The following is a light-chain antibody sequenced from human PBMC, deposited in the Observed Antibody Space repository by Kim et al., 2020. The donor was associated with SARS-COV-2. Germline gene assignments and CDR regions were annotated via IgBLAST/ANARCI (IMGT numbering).Light chain of an antibody. V-gene: IGLV3-19*01. CDR2: GKN. CDR3: NSRDSSCNHWV. J-gene: IGLJ3*02. Sequence: SSELTQDPAVSVALGQTVRITCQGDNLRNYYASWYQQKPRLAPVLVIYGKNNRPSGIPDRFSGSSSGNTASLTITGAQAEDEADYYCNSRDSSCNHWVFGGGTQLTVL. CDR1: NLRNYY.